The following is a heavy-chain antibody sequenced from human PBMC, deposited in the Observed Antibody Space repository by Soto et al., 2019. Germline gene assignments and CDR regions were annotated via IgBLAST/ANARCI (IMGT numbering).Heavy chain of an antibody. J-gene: IGHJ5*02. CDR3: ARVQANLNNWFDP. Sequence: SETLSLTCTVSGGSISSGGYYWSWIRQHPGKGLEWTGYIYYSGSTYYNPSLKSRVTISVDTSKNQFSLKLSSVTAADTAVYYCARVQANLNNWFDPWGQGTLVTVSS. D-gene: IGHD1-1*01. CDR2: IYYSGST. V-gene: IGHV4-31*03. CDR1: GGSISSGGYY.